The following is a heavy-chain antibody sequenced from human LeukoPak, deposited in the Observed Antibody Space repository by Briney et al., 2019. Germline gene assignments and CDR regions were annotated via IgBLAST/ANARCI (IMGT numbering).Heavy chain of an antibody. V-gene: IGHV4-34*01. J-gene: IGHJ5*02. CDR3: AIRLTTSRLATATTWFDP. CDR1: GESFDGFY. Sequence: SETLSLTCAVYGESFDGFYWNWIRQSPGKGLEWLGEVNYSGMSDYSPALESRIAISADASKRQFSLRLSSLTAADTAVYYCAIRLTTSRLATATTWFDPWGQGTLVSVSS. D-gene: IGHD1-1*01. CDR2: VNYSGMS.